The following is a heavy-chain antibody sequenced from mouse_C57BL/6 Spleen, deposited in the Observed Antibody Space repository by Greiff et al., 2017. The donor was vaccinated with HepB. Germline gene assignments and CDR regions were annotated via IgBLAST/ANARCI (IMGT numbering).Heavy chain of an antibody. J-gene: IGHJ2*01. CDR1: GYTFTSYW. CDR2: IYPGSGST. D-gene: IGHD2-1*01. Sequence: VKLQQPGAELVKPGASVKMSCKASGYTFTSYWITWVKQRPGQGLEWIGDIYPGSGSTNYNEKFKSKATLTVDTSSSTAYMQLSSLTSEDSAVYYCARSGRNPYYFDYWGQGTTLTVSS. V-gene: IGHV1-55*01. CDR3: ARSGRNPYYFDY.